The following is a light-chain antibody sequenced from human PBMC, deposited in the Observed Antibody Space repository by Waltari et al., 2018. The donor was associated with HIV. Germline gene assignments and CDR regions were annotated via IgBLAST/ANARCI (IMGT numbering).Light chain of an antibody. CDR1: RSDVGAYNL. CDR3: CSYAGRNTYV. V-gene: IGLV2-23*01. J-gene: IGLJ1*01. Sequence: QSVLTQPASVSGSPGQSITISCTGSRSDVGAYNLLPWYQQHKGKAPQVIIFQDTKRPSGISDRCSATKSGKTASLEISGLRLEDEGRYYCCSYAGRNTYVFGSGNEVSVL. CDR2: QDT.